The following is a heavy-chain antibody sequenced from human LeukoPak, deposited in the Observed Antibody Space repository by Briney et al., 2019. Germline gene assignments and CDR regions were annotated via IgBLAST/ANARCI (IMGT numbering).Heavy chain of an antibody. Sequence: PGRSLRLSCAASGFTFSSYGMHWVRQAPGKGLEWVAVISYDGSNKYYADSVKGRFTISRDNSKNTLYLQMDSLRAEDTAVYYCAKDRGLGVDCGGDCSGPIKWGQGTLVTVSS. CDR3: AKDRGLGVDCGGDCSGPIK. CDR1: GFTFSSYG. V-gene: IGHV3-30*18. CDR2: ISYDGSNK. D-gene: IGHD2-21*02. J-gene: IGHJ4*02.